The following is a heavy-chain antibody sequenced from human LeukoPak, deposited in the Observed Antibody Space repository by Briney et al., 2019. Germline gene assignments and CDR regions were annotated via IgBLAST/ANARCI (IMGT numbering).Heavy chain of an antibody. D-gene: IGHD2-15*01. Sequence: RGSLRLSCAASGFTFSSYGMHWVRQAPGKGLEWVAFIRYDGSNKYYADSVKGRFTISRDNSKNTLYLQMNSLRAEDTAVYYCAKDMVVTKYYFDYWGQGTLVTVSS. CDR1: GFTFSSYG. J-gene: IGHJ4*02. CDR3: AKDMVVTKYYFDY. V-gene: IGHV3-30*02. CDR2: IRYDGSNK.